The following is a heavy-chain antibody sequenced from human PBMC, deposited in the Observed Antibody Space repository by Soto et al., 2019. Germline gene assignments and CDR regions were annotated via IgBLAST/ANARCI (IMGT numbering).Heavy chain of an antibody. CDR1: GFTFSPYI. CDR2: INTDGSNR. CDR3: AKGGCSSTSCLDY. J-gene: IGHJ4*02. Sequence: EVPLVESGGNLVQPGGSLRLSCAASGFTFSPYIMHWVRQAPGKGLVWVSRINTDGSNRDYADSVKGRFTISRDNAKNTLYLQMNSLGAEDTAVYYCAKGGCSSTSCLDYWGQGTLVTVSS. D-gene: IGHD2-2*01. V-gene: IGHV3-74*01.